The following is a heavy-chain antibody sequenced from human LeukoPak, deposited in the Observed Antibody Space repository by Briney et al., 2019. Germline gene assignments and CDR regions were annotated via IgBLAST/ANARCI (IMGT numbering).Heavy chain of an antibody. J-gene: IGHJ4*02. Sequence: PSETLSLTCAVYGGSFSGYYWSWIRQAPGKGLEWIGEINHSGSTNYNPSLKSRVTISVDTSKNQFSLKLSSVTAADTAVYYCARELEVTTNYFDYWGQGTLVTVSS. D-gene: IGHD4-17*01. CDR1: GGSFSGYY. V-gene: IGHV4-34*01. CDR3: ARELEVTTNYFDY. CDR2: INHSGST.